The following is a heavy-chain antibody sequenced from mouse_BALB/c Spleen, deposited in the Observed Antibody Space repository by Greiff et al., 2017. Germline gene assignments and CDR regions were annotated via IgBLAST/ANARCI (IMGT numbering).Heavy chain of an antibody. CDR3: ARRYYGNYEDFDY. CDR2: ISSGGSYT. Sequence: EVMLVESGGGLVKPGGSLKLSCAASGFTFSSYAMSWVRQTPEKRLEWVATISSGGSYTYYPDSVKGRFTISRDNAKNTLYLQMSSLRSEDTAMYYCARRYYGNYEDFDYWGQGTTLTVSS. D-gene: IGHD2-1*01. J-gene: IGHJ2*01. V-gene: IGHV5-9-1*01. CDR1: GFTFSSYA.